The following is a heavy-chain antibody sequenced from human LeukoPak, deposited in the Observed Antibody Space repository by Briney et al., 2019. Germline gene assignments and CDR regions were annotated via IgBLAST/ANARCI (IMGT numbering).Heavy chain of an antibody. D-gene: IGHD6-25*01. J-gene: IGHJ3*02. Sequence: PGGSLRLSCAASGFTFSSYSMNWVRQAPGKGLEWVSSIGSSSSYIYYADSVKGRFTISRDNAKNSLYLQMNSLRAEDTAVYYCARPLSGSHSAFDIWGQGTMVTVSS. CDR2: IGSSSSYI. V-gene: IGHV3-21*01. CDR3: ARPLSGSHSAFDI. CDR1: GFTFSSYS.